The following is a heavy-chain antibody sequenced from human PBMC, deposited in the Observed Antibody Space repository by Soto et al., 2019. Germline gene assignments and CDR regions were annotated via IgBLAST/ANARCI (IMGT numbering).Heavy chain of an antibody. CDR1: GFTFSSSW. CDR2: INSDGSGT. Sequence: EVQLVESGGDLVQPGGSLRLSCAASGFTFSSSWMHWVRQTPGKGLVWVSRINSDGSGTVYADSVKGRFTISKAIAKNTLYLQMNSLRAEDTAVYYCATAGEGYFASWGPGTLVTVSS. D-gene: IGHD3-10*01. V-gene: IGHV3-74*01. CDR3: ATAGEGYFAS. J-gene: IGHJ4*02.